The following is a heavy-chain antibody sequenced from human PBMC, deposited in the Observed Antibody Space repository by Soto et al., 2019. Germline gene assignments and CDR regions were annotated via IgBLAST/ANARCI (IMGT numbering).Heavy chain of an antibody. J-gene: IGHJ5*02. V-gene: IGHV4-30-4*01. CDR1: GGSLSSDDYY. D-gene: IGHD5-12*01. CDR3: VRFGSRGGYNYKIGGNNWFDP. Sequence: SETLSLTCTVSGGSLSSDDYYWIWLRHPPGKGLEWIGHTHYDGSAYYNPSLKSRVIVSLDTSKNRFSLKVNSVTGADTAVYYCVRFGSRGGYNYKIGGNNWFDPWGQGILVTVSS. CDR2: THYDGSA.